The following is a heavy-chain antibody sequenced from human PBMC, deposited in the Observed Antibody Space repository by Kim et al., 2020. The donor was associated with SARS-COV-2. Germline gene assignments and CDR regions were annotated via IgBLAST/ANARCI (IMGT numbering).Heavy chain of an antibody. J-gene: IGHJ4*02. CDR3: ARIVYSTGLYYFDN. D-gene: IGHD6-19*01. Sequence: NPSLKSRVTILVDTSKKQFFLKVSSVTAADTAVYYCARIVYSTGLYYFDNWGQGTLVTVSS. V-gene: IGHV4-39*07.